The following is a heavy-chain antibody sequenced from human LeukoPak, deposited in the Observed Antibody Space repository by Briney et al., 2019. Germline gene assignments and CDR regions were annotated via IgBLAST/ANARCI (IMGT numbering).Heavy chain of an antibody. J-gene: IGHJ4*02. CDR3: AREEEGYYYGSGSYYAVEDY. CDR2: ISSSSSYI. V-gene: IGHV3-21*01. CDR1: GFTFSSYS. D-gene: IGHD3-10*01. Sequence: GGSLRLSCAASGFTFSSYSMNWVRQAPGKGLEWVSSISSSSSYIYYADSAKGRFTISRGNAKNSLYLQMNSLRAEDTAVYYCAREEEGYYYGSGSYYAVEDYWGQGTLVTVSS.